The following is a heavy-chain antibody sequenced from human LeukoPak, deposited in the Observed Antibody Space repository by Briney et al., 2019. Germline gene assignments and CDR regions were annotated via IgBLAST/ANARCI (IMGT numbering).Heavy chain of an antibody. V-gene: IGHV4-34*01. D-gene: IGHD3-22*01. CDR1: GGSFSDNY. J-gene: IGHJ6*03. CDR2: INHSGST. CDR3: ARGLYHYDTSGYSASKYYMDV. Sequence: PSETLSLTCAVYGGSFSDNYWTWIRQPPGKGLEFIGEINHSGSTNYNPSLKSRVTLSVDTSKNQFSLRLKSVTVADTAVYYCARGLYHYDTSGYSASKYYMDVWGKGTTVTVSS.